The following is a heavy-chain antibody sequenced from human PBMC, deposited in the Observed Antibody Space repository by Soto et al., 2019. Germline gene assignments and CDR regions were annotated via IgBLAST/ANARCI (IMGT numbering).Heavy chain of an antibody. J-gene: IGHJ5*02. Sequence: SVKVCCKASGYNFNGYFMHGVRQATGEGLEWMGYINPNSGSTNYAQKFQGRVTMTRDTSISTAYMELSSLRSDDTAVYYCAGVMWISGGPRITGFDPWGQGTLGTVSS. CDR1: GYNFNGYF. CDR2: INPNSGST. V-gene: IGHV1-2*02. CDR3: AGVMWISGGPRITGFDP. D-gene: IGHD5-12*01.